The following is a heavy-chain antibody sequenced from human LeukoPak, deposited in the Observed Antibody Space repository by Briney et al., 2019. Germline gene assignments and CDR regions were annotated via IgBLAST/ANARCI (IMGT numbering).Heavy chain of an antibody. D-gene: IGHD2-15*01. CDR2: ICSTSRCI. Sequence: PGGSLRLSCAASGFTFSSYSMNWVRQAPGKGLEWVSSICSTSRCIFYADSVKGRFTISRDNAKSSLYLQMNDLRAEDTAVYYCAKQLGYCSDGSCYFPYWGQGTLVTVSS. J-gene: IGHJ4*02. CDR1: GFTFSSYS. CDR3: AKQLGYCSDGSCYFPY. V-gene: IGHV3-21*01.